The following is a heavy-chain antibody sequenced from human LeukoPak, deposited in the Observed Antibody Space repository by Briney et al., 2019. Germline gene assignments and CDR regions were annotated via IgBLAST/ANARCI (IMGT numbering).Heavy chain of an antibody. CDR2: ISGYYGNT. D-gene: IGHD6-19*01. V-gene: IGHV1-18*01. Sequence: ASVKVSGKASGYTFTSYGISWVRQAPGQGLEWMGWISGYYGNTDSAQNLQGRVTMTRDTSTSTAYMELRSLTSDDTAVYYCARRGPVGGGWGFDYWGQGTLVTVSS. CDR3: ARRGPVGGGWGFDY. CDR1: GYTFTSYG. J-gene: IGHJ4*02.